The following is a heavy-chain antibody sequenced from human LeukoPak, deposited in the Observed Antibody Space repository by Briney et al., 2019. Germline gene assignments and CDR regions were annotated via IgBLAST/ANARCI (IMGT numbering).Heavy chain of an antibody. D-gene: IGHD4-17*01. J-gene: IGHJ6*02. V-gene: IGHV3-23*01. CDR3: AKGVTTVRIYYHGMDV. CDR1: GFTFSSCA. Sequence: GGSLRLSCAASGFTFSSCAMSWVRQAPGKGLEWVSLISGSGDSRYYADSVKGRFTISRDNAKDTLWLQMNSLRAEDTAVYYCAKGVTTVRIYYHGMDVWGHRNTVTVSS. CDR2: ISGSGDSR.